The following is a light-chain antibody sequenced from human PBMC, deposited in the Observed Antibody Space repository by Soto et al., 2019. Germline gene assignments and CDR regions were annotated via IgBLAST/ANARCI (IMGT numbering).Light chain of an antibody. V-gene: IGLV1-47*01. J-gene: IGLJ1*01. CDR2: EVR. Sequence: QSVLTQPPSASGTPGQRVTISCSGSSSNIENNYVYWYQQLPGTAPKLIIYEVRNRPSGVSFRFSGSKSGNTASLTISGLQAEDEADYYCISYRGSDTSYVFGTGTKLTVL. CDR3: ISYRGSDTSYV. CDR1: SSNIENNY.